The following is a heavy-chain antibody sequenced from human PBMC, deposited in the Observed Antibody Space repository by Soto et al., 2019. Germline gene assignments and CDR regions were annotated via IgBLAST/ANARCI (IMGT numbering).Heavy chain of an antibody. Sequence: QVQLVESGGGVVQPGKSLRLSCTASGFTFSTYGIHWVRQAPGKGLEWVAVISYDGSHKHYRDSVKGRFTISRDDSKNTVFLQMNSLRREDTAVYYCAKEMFPRTVLDSSSPWGDYWGQGTLVTVSS. CDR2: ISYDGSHK. D-gene: IGHD6-6*01. J-gene: IGHJ4*02. CDR1: GFTFSTYG. CDR3: AKEMFPRTVLDSSSPWGDY. V-gene: IGHV3-30*18.